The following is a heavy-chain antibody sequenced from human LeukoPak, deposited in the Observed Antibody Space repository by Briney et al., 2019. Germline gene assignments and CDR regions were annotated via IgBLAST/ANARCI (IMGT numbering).Heavy chain of an antibody. J-gene: IGHJ6*04. V-gene: IGHV4-34*01. Sequence: SETLSLTCAVYGGSFSGYYWSWIRQPPGKGLEWIGEINHSGSTNYNPSLKSRVTISVDTSKNQFSLKLSSVTAADTAVYYCANTVGGGYYYYGMDVWGKGTTVTASS. CDR1: GGSFSGYY. CDR2: INHSGST. CDR3: ANTVGGGYYYYGMDV. D-gene: IGHD3-16*01.